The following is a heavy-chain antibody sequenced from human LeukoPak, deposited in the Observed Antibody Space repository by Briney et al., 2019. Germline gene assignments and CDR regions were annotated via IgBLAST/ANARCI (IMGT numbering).Heavy chain of an antibody. CDR3: ARVGYDSSGYYDY. CDR2: IYSGGST. CDR1: GFTVSSNY. D-gene: IGHD3-22*01. Sequence: PGGSLRLSCAASGFTVSSNYMSWVRQAPGKGLEWVSVIYSGGSTYYADSVKGRFTISRDNSKNTLYLQMNSLRAEDTAVYYCARVGYDSSGYYDYWGQGTLVTVSS. V-gene: IGHV3-53*01. J-gene: IGHJ4*02.